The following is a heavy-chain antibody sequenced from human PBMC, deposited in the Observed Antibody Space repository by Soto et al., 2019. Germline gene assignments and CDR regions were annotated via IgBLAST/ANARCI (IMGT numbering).Heavy chain of an antibody. D-gene: IGHD6-13*01. Sequence: SDTLSLTCAVYGASFSGYYWSWIRQPPATGLEWIGEINHTGSTNYNPSLKSRVTISVDTSKNQFSLKLSSVTAADTAVYYCARLRAAGLSQIIAAAGSRYYYYYGMDVWGQGTTVT. CDR2: INHTGST. CDR3: ARLRAAGLSQIIAAAGSRYYYYYGMDV. CDR1: GASFSGYY. V-gene: IGHV4-34*01. J-gene: IGHJ6*02.